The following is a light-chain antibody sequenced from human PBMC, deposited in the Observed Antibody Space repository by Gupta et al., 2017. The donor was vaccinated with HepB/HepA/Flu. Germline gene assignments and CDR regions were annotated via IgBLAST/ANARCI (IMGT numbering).Light chain of an antibody. V-gene: IGKV3-20*01. Sequence: EIVLTQSPGTLSFSPGERATLSCRASQSLSSGYLAWYQQKPGQAPRLLTYGASSRATGIPDRFSGSGSGTDFTLTISRLEPEDFAVYYCQQYGGLPYTFGQGTKLEIK. CDR1: QSLSSGY. CDR3: QQYGGLPYT. CDR2: GAS. J-gene: IGKJ2*01.